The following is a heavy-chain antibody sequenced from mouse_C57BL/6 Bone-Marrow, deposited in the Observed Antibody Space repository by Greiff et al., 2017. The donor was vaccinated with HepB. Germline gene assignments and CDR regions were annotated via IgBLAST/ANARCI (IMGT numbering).Heavy chain of an antibody. J-gene: IGHJ1*03. CDR2: IRNKANNHAT. V-gene: IGHV6-6*01. Sequence: EVKLVESGGGLVQPGGSMKLSCAASGFTFSDAWMDWVRQSPEKGLEWVAEIRNKANNHATYYAVSVKGRFTNSRDQSKSSVYLQMNSLGAEDTGIYYCTGYNGYFDVWGTGTTVTVSS. CDR3: TGYNGYFDV. CDR1: GFTFSDAW. D-gene: IGHD1-3*01.